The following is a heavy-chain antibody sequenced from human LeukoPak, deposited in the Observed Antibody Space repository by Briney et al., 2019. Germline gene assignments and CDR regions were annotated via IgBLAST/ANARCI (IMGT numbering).Heavy chain of an antibody. V-gene: IGHV1-2*02. CDR2: INPNSGGT. D-gene: IGHD5-18*01. CDR3: AREGIQLWLRGDFDY. CDR1: GYTFTGYH. Sequence: ASVKVSCKASGYTFTGYHMHWVRQAPGQWLEWMGWINPNSGGTNYAQKFQGRVTMTRDTSISTAYMELSRLRSDDTAVYYCAREGIQLWLRGDFDYWGQGTLVTVSS. J-gene: IGHJ4*02.